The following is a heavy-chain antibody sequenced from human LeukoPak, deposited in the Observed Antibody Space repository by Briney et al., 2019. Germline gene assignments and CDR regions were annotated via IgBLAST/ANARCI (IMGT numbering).Heavy chain of an antibody. CDR3: ACYYDSSGYRFDY. J-gene: IGHJ4*01. CDR1: GGSISGSNW. CDR2: IYHSGST. Sequence: PSGTLSLTCAVSGGSISGSNWWSWVRQPPGKGLEWIGEIYHSGSTNYNPSLKSRVTISVDKSKNQFSLKLSSVTAADTAMYYCACYYDSSGYRFDYWGHGALVTVSS. V-gene: IGHV4-4*02. D-gene: IGHD3-22*01.